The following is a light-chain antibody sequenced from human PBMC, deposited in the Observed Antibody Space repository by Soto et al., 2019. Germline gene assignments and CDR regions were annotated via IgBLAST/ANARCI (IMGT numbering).Light chain of an antibody. J-gene: IGLJ1*01. CDR2: EVF. V-gene: IGLV2-14*01. Sequence: QSALTQPASVSGSPGQSITIPCTGTNSDVGGYNYVSWHQHHPGKAPKLMIYEVFNRPSGVSSRFSGSKSGSTASLTISGLQAEDEADYYCSSYTTTNTLYVFGTGTKVTVL. CDR1: NSDVGGYNY. CDR3: SSYTTTNTLYV.